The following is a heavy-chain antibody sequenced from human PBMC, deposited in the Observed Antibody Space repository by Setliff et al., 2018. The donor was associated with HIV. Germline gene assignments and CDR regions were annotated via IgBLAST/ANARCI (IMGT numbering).Heavy chain of an antibody. CDR1: GGSISSSSYY. V-gene: IGHV4-39*07. CDR3: ARGGRSLAAQTWFDP. Sequence: SETLSLTCTVSGGSISSSSYYWGWIRQPPGKGLEWIGSIHYSGSTYSNPSLKSRVTISVDTSKNQFSLKLSSVTAADTAVYYCARGGRSLAAQTWFDPWGQGTLVTVSS. J-gene: IGHJ5*02. CDR2: IHYSGST. D-gene: IGHD6-6*01.